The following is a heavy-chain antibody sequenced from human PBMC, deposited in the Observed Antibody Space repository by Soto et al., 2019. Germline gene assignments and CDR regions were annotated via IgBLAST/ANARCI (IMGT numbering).Heavy chain of an antibody. V-gene: IGHV3-21*06. CDR1: GFTFSSYT. Sequence: EVQLVESGGGLVKPGGSLRLSCAASGFTFSSYTMHWVRQAPGKGLEWVSFMSTSGSYIYYADSVKGRFTISRDNAKNSLYLQMNSLRAEDTAVYYCAREAGWYALDYWGQGTPVTVSS. CDR3: AREAGWYALDY. CDR2: MSTSGSYI. D-gene: IGHD6-19*01. J-gene: IGHJ4*02.